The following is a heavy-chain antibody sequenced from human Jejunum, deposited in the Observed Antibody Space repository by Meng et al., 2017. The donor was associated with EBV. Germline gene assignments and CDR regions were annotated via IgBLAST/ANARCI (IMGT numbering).Heavy chain of an antibody. J-gene: IGHJ4*02. D-gene: IGHD3-10*01. CDR3: ARDRGTAREFDI. Sequence: QGHLQGSGPGLVKPSETLAFTGPVSGASISDYNWSWIRQSPGKGLEWIGFVFNRGSSNYNPSLRSRVAMSLDTSRNKFSLKLNSVTAADTAVYYCARDRGTAREFDIWGQGTLVTVSS. V-gene: IGHV4-59*01. CDR1: GASISDYN. CDR2: VFNRGSS.